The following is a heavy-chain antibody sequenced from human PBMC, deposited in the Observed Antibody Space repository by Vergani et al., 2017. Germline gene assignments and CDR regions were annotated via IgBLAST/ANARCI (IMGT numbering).Heavy chain of an antibody. Sequence: QVQLQESGPGVVKPSQTLSLTCAVSGGSISSGDHCWTWIRQRPGKGLEWIGYIFYSGTTYDNPSLRSRLTISVDTSQNQFSLNLTSVTAADTAVDYCARGRGDNWYFDLWGRGTLVTVSS. CDR3: ARGRGDNWYFDL. CDR1: GGSISSGDHC. J-gene: IGHJ2*01. D-gene: IGHD3-10*01. CDR2: IFYSGTT. V-gene: IGHV4-31*11.